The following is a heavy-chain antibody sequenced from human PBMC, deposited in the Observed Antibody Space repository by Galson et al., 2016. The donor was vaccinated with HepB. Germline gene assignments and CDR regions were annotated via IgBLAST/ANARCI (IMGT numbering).Heavy chain of an antibody. D-gene: IGHD6-19*01. V-gene: IGHV4-39*01. Sequence: SETLSLTCTVSGDSISSNNFYWGWIRQPPGKGLDWIGSMYSSGTTYYKPSLKSRAVITVDTSKNQFSLRLNSVTAADTSFYFCATGAYHTGWSSWGQGILVTVSS. J-gene: IGHJ5*02. CDR2: MYSSGTT. CDR3: ATGAYHTGWSS. CDR1: GDSISSNNFY.